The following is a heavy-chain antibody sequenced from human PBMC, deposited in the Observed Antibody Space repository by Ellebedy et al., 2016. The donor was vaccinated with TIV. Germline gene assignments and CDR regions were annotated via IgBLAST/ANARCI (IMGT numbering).Heavy chain of an antibody. J-gene: IGHJ2*01. V-gene: IGHV4-59*08. Sequence: MPSETLSLTCTVSGGSISSYYWSWIRQPPGKGLEWIWYIYYSGNTNYNPSLKSRVTISVYTSKNQFSLRLSSVTAADTAVYYCAALQWLAPAWYFDLWGRGTLVTVSS. D-gene: IGHD6-19*01. CDR1: GGSISSYY. CDR2: IYYSGNT. CDR3: AALQWLAPAWYFDL.